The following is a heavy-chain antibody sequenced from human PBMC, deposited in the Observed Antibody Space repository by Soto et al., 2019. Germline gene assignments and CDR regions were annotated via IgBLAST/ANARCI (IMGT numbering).Heavy chain of an antibody. D-gene: IGHD1-7*01. J-gene: IGHJ4*02. V-gene: IGHV3-48*03. Sequence: GGSLRLSCTGSGFTFSSYGMNWVRQAPGSCLEWVSYISPGDDTIHYSDSVKGRFTISRDNAKNSLYLQMNNVRVEDSALYYCAREGEGNYFYFDYWGQGXRVTVYS. CDR1: GFTFSSYG. CDR2: ISPGDDTI. CDR3: AREGEGNYFYFDY.